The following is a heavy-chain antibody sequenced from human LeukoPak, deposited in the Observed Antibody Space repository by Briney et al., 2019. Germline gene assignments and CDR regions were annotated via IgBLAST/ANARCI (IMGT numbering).Heavy chain of an antibody. Sequence: PSATLSLTCTVSGGPISSYYLSWIRQPPGQGLEWIGYVYYSGSNKYNSPLKRRSTTFVDMSKNQFSLKLSSGPAADAVVYYCSGVTGYMIEDYFDSWGQGTLVTVSS. D-gene: IGHD3-22*01. V-gene: IGHV4-59*01. CDR2: VYYSGSN. CDR1: GGPISSYY. J-gene: IGHJ4*02. CDR3: SGVTGYMIEDYFDS.